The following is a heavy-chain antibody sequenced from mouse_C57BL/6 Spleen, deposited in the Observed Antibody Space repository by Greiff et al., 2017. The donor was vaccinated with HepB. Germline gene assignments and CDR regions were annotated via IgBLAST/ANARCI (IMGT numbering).Heavy chain of an antibody. J-gene: IGHJ2*01. CDR3: ATGGGSSSYYFDY. CDR1: GFNIKDYY. Sequence: EVQLQQSGAELVKPGASVKLSCTASGFNIKDYYMHWVKQRTEQGLEWIGRIDPEDGETKYAPKFQGKATITADTSSKTAYLQISSLTSEDTAVYYGATGGGSSSYYFDYWGQGTTLTDSS. V-gene: IGHV14-2*01. D-gene: IGHD1-1*01. CDR2: IDPEDGET.